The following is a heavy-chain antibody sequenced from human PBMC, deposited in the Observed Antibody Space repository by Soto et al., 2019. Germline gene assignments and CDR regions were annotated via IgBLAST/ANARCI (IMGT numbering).Heavy chain of an antibody. D-gene: IGHD4-17*01. CDR2: IGSSGGGI. V-gene: IGHV3-23*01. Sequence: EVQLLESGGGLVQPGGSLRLSCAVSGFTFSRFAMKWVRQAPGKGLEWVSVIGSSGGGIHYADSVKGRFTISRDNSKNTLNLQMNGLRAEDTAVYYCATYGQHLMDSWGQGTLVTVSS. CDR3: ATYGQHLMDS. J-gene: IGHJ4*02. CDR1: GFTFSRFA.